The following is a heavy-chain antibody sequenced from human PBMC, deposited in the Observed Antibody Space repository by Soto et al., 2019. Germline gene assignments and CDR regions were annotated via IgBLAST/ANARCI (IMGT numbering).Heavy chain of an antibody. J-gene: IGHJ5*02. CDR1: GYTFTSYY. D-gene: IGHD3-10*01. CDR2: INPSGGST. V-gene: IGHV1-46*01. Sequence: VASVKVSFKASGYTFTSYYMHWLRQAPGQGLEWLGIINPSGGSTSYAQKFQGRVTMTRDTSTSTVYMELSSLRSEDTAVYYCARGAPFMVRGVKSWFDPWGQGTLVTVS. CDR3: ARGAPFMVRGVKSWFDP.